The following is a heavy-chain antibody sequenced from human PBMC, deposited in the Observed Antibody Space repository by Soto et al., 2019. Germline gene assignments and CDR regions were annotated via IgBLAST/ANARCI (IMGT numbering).Heavy chain of an antibody. CDR2: ISGSGGST. CDR3: AKDPLTPGSYQIN. V-gene: IGHV3-23*01. Sequence: PGGSLRISCAASGFTFCSSAMSWVRQAPGKGLEWVSAISGSGGSTYYADSVKGRFTISRDNSKNTLYLQMNSLRAEDTAVYYCAKDPLTPGSYQINWGQGTLVTVSS. CDR1: GFTFCSSA. D-gene: IGHD3-10*01. J-gene: IGHJ4*02.